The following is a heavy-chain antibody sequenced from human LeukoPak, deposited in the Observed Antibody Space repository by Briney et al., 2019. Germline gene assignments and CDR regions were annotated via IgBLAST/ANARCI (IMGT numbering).Heavy chain of an antibody. Sequence: ASVKVSCKASGYTFTRYGISWVRQAPGQGLEWMGWISAYNGDTDYAQNIQGRVTLTTDTSTSTAYLELRSLRSNDTAVYYCGRDTYTTVTAMDVW. CDR2: ISAYNGDT. V-gene: IGHV1-18*01. CDR1: GYTFTRYG. D-gene: IGHD4-17*01. J-gene: IGHJ6*03. CDR3: GRDTYTTVTAMDV.